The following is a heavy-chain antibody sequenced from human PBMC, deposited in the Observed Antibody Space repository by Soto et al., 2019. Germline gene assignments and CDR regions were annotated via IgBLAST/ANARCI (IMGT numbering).Heavy chain of an antibody. CDR2: IYPGDSDT. CDR3: ARHESNTWLIDY. V-gene: IGHV5-51*01. J-gene: IGHJ4*02. Sequence: LGESLKISCEGSGYSFTNYWIVWVRQMPGKGLEWMGVIYPGDSDTTYSPSFQGQVTISADKSINTAYLQWSSLKASDTAMYYCARHESNTWLIDYWGQGTLVTVSS. D-gene: IGHD3-9*01. CDR1: GYSFTNYW.